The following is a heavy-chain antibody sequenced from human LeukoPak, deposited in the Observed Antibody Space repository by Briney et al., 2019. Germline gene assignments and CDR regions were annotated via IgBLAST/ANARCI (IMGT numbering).Heavy chain of an antibody. V-gene: IGHV1-46*01. Sequence: ASVKVSCKASGYTFTSYSMHWVRQAPGQGLEWMGIINPSGGSTSYAQKFQGRVTMTRDTSTSTVYMELSSLRSEDTAVYYCANDYGDYVGAFDIWGQGTMVTVSS. CDR2: INPSGGST. D-gene: IGHD4-17*01. CDR1: GYTFTSYS. J-gene: IGHJ3*02. CDR3: ANDYGDYVGAFDI.